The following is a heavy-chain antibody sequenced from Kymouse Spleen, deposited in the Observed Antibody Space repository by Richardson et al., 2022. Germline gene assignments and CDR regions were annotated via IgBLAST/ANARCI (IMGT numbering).Heavy chain of an antibody. Sequence: QVQLVESGGGVVQPGRSLRLSCAASGFTFSSYGMHWVRQAPGKGLEWVAVISYDGSNKYYADSVKGRFTISRDNSKNTLYLQMNSLRAEDTAVYYCAKEGLMVYAILDYWGQGTLVTVSS. D-gene: IGHD2-8*01. CDR1: GFTFSSYG. CDR3: AKEGLMVYAILDY. V-gene: IGHV3-30*18. CDR2: ISYDGSNK. J-gene: IGHJ4*02.